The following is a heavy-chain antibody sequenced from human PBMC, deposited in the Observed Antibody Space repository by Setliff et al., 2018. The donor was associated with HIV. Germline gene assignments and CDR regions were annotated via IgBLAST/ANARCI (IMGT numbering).Heavy chain of an antibody. CDR2: INHRGST. Sequence: SETLSLTCAVYGGSFSGYYWSWIRQPPGKGLEWIGEINHRGSTNYNPSLKSRVTISVDTSKNQFSLRLRSVTAADTAVYYCARRRDGYNSAPWRNDYWGQGTLVTVSS. CDR1: GGSFSGYY. D-gene: IGHD5-12*01. V-gene: IGHV4-34*01. CDR3: ARRRDGYNSAPWRNDY. J-gene: IGHJ4*02.